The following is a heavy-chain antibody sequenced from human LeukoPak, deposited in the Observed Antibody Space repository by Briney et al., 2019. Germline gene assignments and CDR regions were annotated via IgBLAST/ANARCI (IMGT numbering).Heavy chain of an antibody. CDR2: IYYSGST. CDR3: ARVETSDETRD. J-gene: IGHJ4*02. V-gene: IGHV4-59*01. D-gene: IGHD5-24*01. CDR1: GGSISSYY. Sequence: SETLSLTCTASGGSISSYYWSWIRQPPGKGLEWIGYIYYSGSTNYNPSLKSRVTISVDTSKNQFSLKLSSVTAADTAVYYCARVETSDETRDWGQGTLVTVSS.